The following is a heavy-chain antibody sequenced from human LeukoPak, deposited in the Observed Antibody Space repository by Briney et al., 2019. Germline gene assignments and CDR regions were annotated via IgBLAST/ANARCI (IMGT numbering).Heavy chain of an antibody. CDR3: ASTRYCSSTSCYTAFDI. CDR1: GYSFTSYW. V-gene: IGHV5-51*01. Sequence: GESLKISCNGAGYSFTSYWIGWVRQMPGKGLEWMGIIYPGDSDTRYSPSFQGQVTISADKSISTAYLQWSSLKASDTAMYYCASTRYCSSTSCYTAFDIWGQGTMVTVSS. D-gene: IGHD2-2*02. CDR2: IYPGDSDT. J-gene: IGHJ3*02.